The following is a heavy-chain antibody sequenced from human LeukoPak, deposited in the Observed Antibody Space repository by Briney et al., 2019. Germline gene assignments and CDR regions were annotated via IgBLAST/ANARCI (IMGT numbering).Heavy chain of an antibody. CDR3: ARIDLRYYYGSSGYLDY. V-gene: IGHV3-7*01. Sequence: PGGSLRLSCAASGSTFSSYWMSWVRQAPGKGLEWVANIKQDGSEKYYVDSVKGRFTISRDNAKNSLYLQMNSLRAEDTAVYYCARIDLRYYYGSSGYLDYWGQGTLDTVSS. J-gene: IGHJ4*02. CDR1: GSTFSSYW. D-gene: IGHD3-22*01. CDR2: IKQDGSEK.